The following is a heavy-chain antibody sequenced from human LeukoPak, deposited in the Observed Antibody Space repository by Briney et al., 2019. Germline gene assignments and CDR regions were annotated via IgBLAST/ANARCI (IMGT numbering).Heavy chain of an antibody. Sequence: GGSLRLSCAAAGFTFDDYAMHWVRQAPGKGLEWGAGISWNSGSIGYADSVKGRFTISRDNAKNYLYLQMNSLRAEDTALYYCAKAHGYSYGYFDYWGQGTLVTVSS. CDR2: ISWNSGSI. D-gene: IGHD5-18*01. J-gene: IGHJ4*02. CDR3: AKAHGYSYGYFDY. V-gene: IGHV3-9*01. CDR1: GFTFDDYA.